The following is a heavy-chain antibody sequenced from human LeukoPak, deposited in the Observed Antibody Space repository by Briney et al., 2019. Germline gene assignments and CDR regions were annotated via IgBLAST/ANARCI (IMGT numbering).Heavy chain of an antibody. CDR3: ARAARKGYSSGWYGY. J-gene: IGHJ4*02. Sequence: SETLSLTCTVSGGSISSSSYYWSWIRQPPGKGLEWIGYIYYSGSTNYNPSLKSRVTISVDTSKNQFSLKLSSVTAADTAVYYCARAARKGYSSGWYGYWGQGTLVTVSS. CDR1: GGSISSSSYY. D-gene: IGHD6-19*01. CDR2: IYYSGST. V-gene: IGHV4-61*05.